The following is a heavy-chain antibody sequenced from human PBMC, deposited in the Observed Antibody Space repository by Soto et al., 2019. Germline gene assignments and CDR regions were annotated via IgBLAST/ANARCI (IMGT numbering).Heavy chain of an antibody. J-gene: IGHJ4*02. CDR1: GFTFSSFP. V-gene: IGHV3-30-3*01. Sequence: QVQLVESGGGVVQPGRSLRLPCAASGFTFSSFPMNWVRQAPGKGLELVALISNDGSNKYYADSVKRRFTISRDNSKNTCFLHINSLTSEDTGVFDCARSPPGIGEGFLDYWGQGTLVTVSS. CDR2: ISNDGSNK. D-gene: IGHD3-10*01. CDR3: ARSPPGIGEGFLDY.